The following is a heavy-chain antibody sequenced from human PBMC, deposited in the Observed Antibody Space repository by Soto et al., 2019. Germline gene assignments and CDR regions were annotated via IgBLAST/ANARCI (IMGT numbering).Heavy chain of an antibody. CDR1: GFTISSYG. J-gene: IGHJ4*02. D-gene: IGHD1-7*01. CDR2: ISYDGSNK. Sequence: GGSLRLSCAASGFTISSYGMHWVRQAPGKGLEWVAVISYDGSNKYYADSVKGRFTISRDNSKNTLYLQMNSLRAEDTAVYYCAKDKWRAGTTPGYWGQGTLVTVSS. V-gene: IGHV3-30*18. CDR3: AKDKWRAGTTPGY.